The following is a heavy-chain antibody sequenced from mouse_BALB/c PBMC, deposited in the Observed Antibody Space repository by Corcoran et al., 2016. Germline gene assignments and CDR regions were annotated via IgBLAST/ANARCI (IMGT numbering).Heavy chain of an antibody. CDR1: GYSITSGYY. J-gene: IGHJ2*01. D-gene: IGHD2-1*01. CDR3: ARDYYGNSGYFDY. Sequence: DVQLQESGPGLVKPSQSLSLTCSVTGYSITSGYYWNWIRQFPGNKLEWMGYISYDGSNNYNPSLKNRISITRDTSKNQFFLKLNSVTTEDTATYYCARDYYGNSGYFDYWGQGTTLTVSS. V-gene: IGHV3-6*02. CDR2: ISYDGSN.